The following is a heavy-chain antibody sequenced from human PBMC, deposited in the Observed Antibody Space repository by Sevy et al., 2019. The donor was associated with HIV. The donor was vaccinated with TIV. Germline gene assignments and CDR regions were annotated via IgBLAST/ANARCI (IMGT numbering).Heavy chain of an antibody. J-gene: IGHJ6*02. D-gene: IGHD2-15*01. CDR2: ISSSSSYI. CDR1: GFTFSSYS. V-gene: IGHV3-21*01. Sequence: GGSLRLSCAASGFTFSSYSMNWVRQAPGKGLEWVSSISSSSSYIYYADSVKGRFTISRDNAKNSLYLQMNSLRAEETAVYYCAREKVIVVVVAATLRHYYYGMDVWGQGTTVTVSS. CDR3: AREKVIVVVVAATLRHYYYGMDV.